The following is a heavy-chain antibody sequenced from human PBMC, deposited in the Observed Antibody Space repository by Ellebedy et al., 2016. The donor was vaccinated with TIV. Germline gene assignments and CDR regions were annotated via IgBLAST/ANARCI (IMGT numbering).Heavy chain of an antibody. J-gene: IGHJ4*02. V-gene: IGHV3-23*01. CDR2: ISSTGSRT. CDR1: GFTFSSYA. Sequence: PGGSLRLSCAASGFTFSSYAMSWVRQAPGKGLEWVSTISSTGSRTYYADSVEGRFIISRDNSKKTLYLQMNSLKTEDTGVYYCTTDFPRPFAHHNDYWGQGTLVTVSS. D-gene: IGHD3-16*01. CDR3: TTDFPRPFAHHNDY.